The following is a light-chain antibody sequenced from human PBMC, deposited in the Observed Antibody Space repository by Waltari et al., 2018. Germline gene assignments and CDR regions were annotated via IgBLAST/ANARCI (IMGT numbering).Light chain of an antibody. CDR3: QQYGGSSMYT. Sequence: EIVLTQSPGTLSLSPGESAILSCRASQSVSSNYLAWYQQKPGQAPRLLIYGASSRATGIPDRFSGSGSGTDFTLSISRLEPEDFAVYYCQQYGGSSMYTFGQGTKLEIK. V-gene: IGKV3-20*01. CDR1: QSVSSNY. J-gene: IGKJ2*01. CDR2: GAS.